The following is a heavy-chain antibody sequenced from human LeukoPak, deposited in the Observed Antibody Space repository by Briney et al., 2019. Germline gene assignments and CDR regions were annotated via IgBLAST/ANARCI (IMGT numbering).Heavy chain of an antibody. Sequence: KASETLSLTCTVSGGSISSYYWSWIRQPPGKGLEWIGYIYYSGSTNYNPSLKSRVTISVDTSKNQFSLKLSSVTAADTAVYYCAREDYGSWYYFDYWGQGTLVTVSS. J-gene: IGHJ4*02. CDR1: GGSISSYY. D-gene: IGHD6-13*01. CDR3: AREDYGSWYYFDY. V-gene: IGHV4-59*01. CDR2: IYYSGST.